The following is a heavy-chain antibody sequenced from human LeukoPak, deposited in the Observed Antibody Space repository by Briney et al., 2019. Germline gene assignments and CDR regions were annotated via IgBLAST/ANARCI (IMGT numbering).Heavy chain of an antibody. D-gene: IGHD3-10*01. CDR2: INHSGGT. Sequence: PSETLSLTCAVYGGSFSGYHWTWVRQAPGKGLEWIGEINHSGGTNYNPSLKSRVTISVDTSKNQLSLKLSSVTAADTAVYYCARDDMVRGVIIYYYGMDVWGKGTTVTVSS. V-gene: IGHV4-34*01. CDR3: ARDDMVRGVIIYYYGMDV. CDR1: GGSFSGYH. J-gene: IGHJ6*04.